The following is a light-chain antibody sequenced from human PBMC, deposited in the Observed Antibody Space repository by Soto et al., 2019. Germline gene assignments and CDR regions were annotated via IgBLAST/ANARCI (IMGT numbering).Light chain of an antibody. CDR1: QSVSSSS. CDR3: QQRTSWPPWT. Sequence: EIVLTQSPGTLSLSPGEGATLSCRASQSVSSSSLAWFQHKPGQAPRLLIYDASERASGIPARFSGSGSGTDFTLTISSLEPEDFAVYYCQQRTSWPPWTFGQGTKVDIK. V-gene: IGKV3D-20*02. J-gene: IGKJ1*01. CDR2: DAS.